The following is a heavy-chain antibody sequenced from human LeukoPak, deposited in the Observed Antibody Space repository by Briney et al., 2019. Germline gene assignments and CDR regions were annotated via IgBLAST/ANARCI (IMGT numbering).Heavy chain of an antibody. Sequence: PGGSLRLSCAASGFTFHSAWMNWVRQAPGKGLEWVGRIKSNTDGGTTDFSAPVKDRFTISRDASKNTLYLQMDSLKTEDTAVYYCTEPDFDYWGQGTLVTVSS. V-gene: IGHV3-15*01. CDR1: GFTFHSAW. CDR3: TEPDFDY. CDR2: IKSNTDGGTT. J-gene: IGHJ4*02.